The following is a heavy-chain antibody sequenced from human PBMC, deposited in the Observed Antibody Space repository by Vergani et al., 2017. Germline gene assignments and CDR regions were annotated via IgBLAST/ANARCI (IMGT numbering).Heavy chain of an antibody. J-gene: IGHJ1*01. CDR1: GFTFDDYA. D-gene: IGHD3-22*01. CDR3: AKDTPSYYYDSSGSAPH. V-gene: IGHV3-9*01. CDR2: ISWNSGSI. Sequence: EVQLVESGGGLVQPGRSLRLSCAASGFTFDDYAMHWVRQAPGKGLVWVSGISWNSGSIGYADSVKGRFTISRDNAKNSLYLQMNSLRADDTALYYCAKDTPSYYYDSSGSAPHLGQGTLVTVSS.